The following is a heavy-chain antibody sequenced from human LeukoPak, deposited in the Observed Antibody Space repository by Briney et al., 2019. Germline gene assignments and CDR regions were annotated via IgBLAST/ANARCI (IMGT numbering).Heavy chain of an antibody. CDR1: GYSISSCYY. D-gene: IGHD3-10*01. CDR3: ARDRGDRNWFDP. Sequence: SETLSLTCTVSGYSISSCYYWGWSRQPPGKGLEWIGSIYHSGSTYYNPSLKSRATISVDTSNNQFSLKLSSVTAADTAVYYCARDRGDRNWFDPWGQGTLVTVSS. J-gene: IGHJ5*02. V-gene: IGHV4-38-2*02. CDR2: IYHSGST.